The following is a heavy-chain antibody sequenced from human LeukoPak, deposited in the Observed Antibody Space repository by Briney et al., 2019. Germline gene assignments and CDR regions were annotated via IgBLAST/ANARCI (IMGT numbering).Heavy chain of an antibody. CDR1: GYTFTSYY. CDR3: ARDSGYSSSSSDAFDI. Sequence: ASVTVSCKASGYTFTSYYIHWVRQAPGQGLELMGIINPSGGSTSYAQKFQGRVTMTRDTSTSTVYMELSSLRSEDTAVYYCARDSGYSSSSSDAFDIWGQGTMVTVSS. D-gene: IGHD6-6*01. V-gene: IGHV1-46*01. CDR2: INPSGGST. J-gene: IGHJ3*02.